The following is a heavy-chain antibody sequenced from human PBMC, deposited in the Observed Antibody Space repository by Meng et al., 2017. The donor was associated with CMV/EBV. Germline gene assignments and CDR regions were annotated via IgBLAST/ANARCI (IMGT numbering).Heavy chain of an antibody. Sequence: SGFAFSDYRVTWVRQAPGKGLEWVSSISSSGPDIFYAGSLKSRVTIYRDNTKKLVFLQMESLTVEDTAIYYCARDPNLRDRGWLDPWGQGTLVTVSS. V-gene: IGHV3-21*01. D-gene: IGHD2-15*01. CDR3: ARDPNLRDRGWLDP. CDR1: GFAFSDYR. J-gene: IGHJ5*02. CDR2: ISSSGPDI.